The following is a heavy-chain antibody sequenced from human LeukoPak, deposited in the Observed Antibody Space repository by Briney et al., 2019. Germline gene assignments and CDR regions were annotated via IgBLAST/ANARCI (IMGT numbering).Heavy chain of an antibody. CDR2: INHRGST. V-gene: IGHV4-34*01. D-gene: IGHD4-11*01. Sequence: PSETLSLTCAVYGGSLSNYFCNWIRQSPGKGLEWIGEINHRGSTNHNPSLKSRVSISIDTSKNQFSLRLSSVTAADTAIYYCARGRETYSFPVDYWGQGTLVTVSS. J-gene: IGHJ4*02. CDR1: GGSLSNYF. CDR3: ARGRETYSFPVDY.